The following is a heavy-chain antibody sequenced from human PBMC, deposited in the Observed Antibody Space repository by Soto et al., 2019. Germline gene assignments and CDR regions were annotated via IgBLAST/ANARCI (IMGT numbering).Heavy chain of an antibody. J-gene: IGHJ4*02. D-gene: IGHD2-15*01. CDR2: ISPVSGTT. CDR3: ATSISYGGGYF. V-gene: IGHV1-69*01. CDR1: GGTLNSYT. Sequence: QVQLVQSGAEVTKPGSSVRVSCKASGGTLNSYTISWVRQAPGQGIEWMGGISPVSGTTDYAQKFQGIVTITADQSTGTASLYLFRRTSEDTALYYSATSISYGGGYFWGQGPLVSVSS.